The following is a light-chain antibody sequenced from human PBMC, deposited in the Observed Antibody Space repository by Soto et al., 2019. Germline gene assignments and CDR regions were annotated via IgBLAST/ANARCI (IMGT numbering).Light chain of an antibody. V-gene: IGLV2-8*01. CDR2: EVS. Sequence: QSVLTQPPSASGSPGQSVTISCTGTSSDVGGYNSVSWFQQHPSKAPKLMIYEVSKRPSGVPDRFSGSKSGNTASLTVSGLQAEDEADYYCSSYAGSNNVIFGGGTKLTVL. CDR3: SSYAGSNNVI. J-gene: IGLJ2*01. CDR1: SSDVGGYNS.